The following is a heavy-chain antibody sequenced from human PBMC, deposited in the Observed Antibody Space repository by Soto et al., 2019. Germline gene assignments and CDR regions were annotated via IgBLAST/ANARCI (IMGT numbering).Heavy chain of an antibody. CDR1: GFSLSTSGMC. J-gene: IGHJ3*02. Sequence: SGPTLVNPTQTLTLTCTFSGFSLSTSGMCVSWIRQPPGKALEWLARIDWDDDKYYSTSLKTRLTISKDTSKNQVILTMTNMDLVDTATYYCARIRLYDPHAFDIWGQGTMVTVSS. CDR2: IDWDDDK. CDR3: ARIRLYDPHAFDI. D-gene: IGHD2-15*01. V-gene: IGHV2-70*11.